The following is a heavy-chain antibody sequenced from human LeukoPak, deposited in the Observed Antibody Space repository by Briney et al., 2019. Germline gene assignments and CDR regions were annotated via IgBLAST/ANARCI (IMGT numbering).Heavy chain of an antibody. CDR1: GFTFSSYW. V-gene: IGHV3-53*01. Sequence: GESLRLSCAASGFTFSSYWMSWVRQAPGKGLEWVSVIYSGGSTYYADSVKGRFTISRDNSKNTLYLQMNSLRAEDTAVYYCARGQHSSSWYLFDYWGQGTLVTVSS. D-gene: IGHD6-13*01. CDR2: IYSGGST. CDR3: ARGQHSSSWYLFDY. J-gene: IGHJ4*02.